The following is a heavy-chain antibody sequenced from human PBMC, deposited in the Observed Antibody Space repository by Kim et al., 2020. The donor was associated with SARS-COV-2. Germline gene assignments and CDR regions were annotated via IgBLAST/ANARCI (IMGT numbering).Heavy chain of an antibody. J-gene: IGHJ4*01. CDR2: ISSSATYI. D-gene: IGHD6-13*01. Sequence: GGSLRLSCAASGFTFSTYSMCWVRQIPGRGLEWVSSISSSATYISYVDSVKGRFTISRADTESSLYPQMNSLRAEDTAVYYCATPLVPEDLAAPYFDFW. CDR1: GFTFSTYS. V-gene: IGHV3-21*04. CDR3: ATPLVPEDLAAPYFDF.